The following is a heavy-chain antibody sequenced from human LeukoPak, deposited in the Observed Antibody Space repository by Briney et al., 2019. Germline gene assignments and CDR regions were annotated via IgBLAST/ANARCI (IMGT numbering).Heavy chain of an antibody. CDR3: ARRMTVSATNWFDP. J-gene: IGHJ5*02. CDR1: GASISSSF. Sequence: SETLSLTCTVSGASISSSFWTWIRQSPGKGLEWLAYIYYTGSTNLNPSLKSRLTISVDTSKNQFSLRLSSVTAADTAIYYCARRMTVSATNWFDPWGQGTLVTVPS. D-gene: IGHD5/OR15-5a*01. V-gene: IGHV4-59*01. CDR2: IYYTGST.